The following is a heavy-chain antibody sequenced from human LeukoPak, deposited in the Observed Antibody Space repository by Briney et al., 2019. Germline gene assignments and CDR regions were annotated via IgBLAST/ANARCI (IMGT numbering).Heavy chain of an antibody. D-gene: IGHD5-24*01. CDR3: ARRDGYNNHDAFDI. Sequence: GGSLGLSCAASGFTFSDYYMSWIRQAPGKGLEWVSYISSSGSTIYYADSVKGRFTISRDNAKNSLYLQMNSLRAEDTAVYYCARRDGYNNHDAFDIWGQGTMVTVSS. CDR2: ISSSGSTI. J-gene: IGHJ3*02. CDR1: GFTFSDYY. V-gene: IGHV3-11*01.